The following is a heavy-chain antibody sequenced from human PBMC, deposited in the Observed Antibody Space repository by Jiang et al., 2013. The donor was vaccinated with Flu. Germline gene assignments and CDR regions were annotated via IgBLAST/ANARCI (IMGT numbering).Heavy chain of an antibody. J-gene: IGHJ4*02. D-gene: IGHD5-18*01. CDR1: GYIFTSYW. CDR2: IDPSDSYT. V-gene: IGHV5-10-1*01. CDR3: ARADTTMVIHPYYFDY. Sequence: KKPGESLRISCKGSGYIFTSYWITWVRQMPGKGLEWMGTIDPSDSYTNYSPSFQGHVTMSADKSINTAYLQWNSLKASDTAIYYCARADTTMVIHPYYFDYWGQGTLVTVSS.